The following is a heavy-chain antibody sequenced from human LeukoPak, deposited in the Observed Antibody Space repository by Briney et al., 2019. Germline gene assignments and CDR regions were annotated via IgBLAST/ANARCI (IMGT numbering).Heavy chain of an antibody. J-gene: IGHJ6*03. CDR2: IYHSGST. CDR1: GYSISSGYY. CDR3: ARGIAAAGGYYYYYMDV. V-gene: IGHV4-38-2*02. D-gene: IGHD6-13*01. Sequence: SETLSLTCTVSGYSISSGYYWGWIRQPPGKGLEWIGSIYHSGSTYYNPSLKSRVTISVDTSKNQFSLKLSSVTAADTAVYYCARGIAAAGGYYYYYMDVWGKGTTVTVSS.